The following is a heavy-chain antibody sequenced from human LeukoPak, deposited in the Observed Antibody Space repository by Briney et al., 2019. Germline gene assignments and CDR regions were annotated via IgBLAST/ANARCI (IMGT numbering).Heavy chain of an antibody. CDR1: GFTFSSYA. Sequence: GRSLRLSCAASGFTFSSYAMHWVRQAPGKGLEWVAVISYDGSNKYYAGSVKGRFTISRDNSKNTLYLQMNSLRAEDTAVYYCARDPSGGSYWGGFDYWGQGTLVTVSS. J-gene: IGHJ4*02. CDR2: ISYDGSNK. V-gene: IGHV3-30-3*01. D-gene: IGHD1-26*01. CDR3: ARDPSGGSYWGGFDY.